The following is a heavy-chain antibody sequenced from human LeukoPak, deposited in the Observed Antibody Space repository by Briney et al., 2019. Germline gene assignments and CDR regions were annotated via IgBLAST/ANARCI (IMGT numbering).Heavy chain of an antibody. CDR1: GGSISIYY. V-gene: IGHV4-59*01. CDR3: ARGRGIVGATTDYYFDY. D-gene: IGHD1-26*01. Sequence: SETLSLTCTVSGGSISIYYWSWIRQPPGKGLEWIGYIYYSGSTNYNPSLKSRVTISVDTSKNQFSLKLSSVTAADTAVYYCARGRGIVGATTDYYFDYWGQGTLVTVSS. J-gene: IGHJ4*02. CDR2: IYYSGST.